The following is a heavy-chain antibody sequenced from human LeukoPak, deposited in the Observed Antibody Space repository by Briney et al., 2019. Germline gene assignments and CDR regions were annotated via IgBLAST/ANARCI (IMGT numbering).Heavy chain of an antibody. V-gene: IGHV4-39*07. J-gene: IGHJ3*02. CDR2: IFYSGST. Sequence: SETLSLTCTVSGGSISSSSYYWGWIRQPPGKGLEWIGSIFYSGSTYYNPSLQSRVTISVDTSKNQFSLKLSSVTAADTAVYYCARGGYYDSSGPTLDIWGQGTMVTVSS. D-gene: IGHD3-22*01. CDR3: ARGGYYDSSGPTLDI. CDR1: GGSISSSSYY.